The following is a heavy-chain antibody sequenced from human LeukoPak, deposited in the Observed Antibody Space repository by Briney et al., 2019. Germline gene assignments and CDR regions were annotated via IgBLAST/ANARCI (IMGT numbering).Heavy chain of an antibody. D-gene: IGHD3-16*02. J-gene: IGHJ4*02. CDR3: ARGALFYGYVWGSYPAVDY. CDR1: GFTFSSYS. V-gene: IGHV3-48*01. Sequence: HPGGSLRLSCAASGFTFSSYSMNWVRQAPGKGLEWVSYISSSSSTIYYADSVKGRFTISRDNAKNSLYLQMNSLRAEDTALYYCARGALFYGYVWGSYPAVDYWGQGTLVTVSS. CDR2: ISSSSSTI.